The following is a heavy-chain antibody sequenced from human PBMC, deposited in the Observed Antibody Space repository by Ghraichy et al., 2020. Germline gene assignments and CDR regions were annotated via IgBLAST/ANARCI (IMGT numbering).Heavy chain of an antibody. CDR2: IYYSGST. CDR3: ARNDKTSGWYSCFDY. V-gene: IGHV4-39*01. CDR1: GGSISSSSYY. D-gene: IGHD6-19*01. J-gene: IGHJ4*02. Sequence: SETLSLTCTVSGGSISSSSYYWGWIRQPPGKGLEWIGLIYYSGSTYYNPSLKSRVTISIDTSKNQFSLKLSSVTAADTAVYYCARNDKTSGWYSCFDYWGQGTLVTVSS.